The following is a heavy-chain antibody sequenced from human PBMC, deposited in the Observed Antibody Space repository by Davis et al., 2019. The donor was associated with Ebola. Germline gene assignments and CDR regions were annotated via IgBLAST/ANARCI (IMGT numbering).Heavy chain of an antibody. CDR2: ISYDGSNK. CDR3: AKVRTSGDRRNNYDFWSGYYKVGGGYFDY. D-gene: IGHD3-3*01. Sequence: GESLKISCAASGFTFSSYAMHWVRQAPGKGLEWVAVISYDGSNKYYADSVKGRFTISRDNSKNTLYLQMNSLRAEDTAVYYCAKVRTSGDRRNNYDFWSGYYKVGGGYFDYWGQGTLVTVSS. J-gene: IGHJ4*02. CDR1: GFTFSSYA. V-gene: IGHV3-30-3*01.